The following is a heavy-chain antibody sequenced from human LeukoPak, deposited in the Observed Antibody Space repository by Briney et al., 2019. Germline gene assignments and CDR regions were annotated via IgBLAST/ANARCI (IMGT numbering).Heavy chain of an antibody. CDR1: GGSISSGGYY. V-gene: IGHV4-30-2*01. CDR3: ARAEGRVAFDI. J-gene: IGHJ3*02. Sequence: PTQTLSLTCTVSGGSISSGGYYWSWIRQPPGKGLEWIGYIYHSGSTYYNPSLKSRVTISVDRSKNQFSLKLSSVTAADTAVYYCARAEGRVAFDIWGQGTMVTVSS. CDR2: IYHSGST.